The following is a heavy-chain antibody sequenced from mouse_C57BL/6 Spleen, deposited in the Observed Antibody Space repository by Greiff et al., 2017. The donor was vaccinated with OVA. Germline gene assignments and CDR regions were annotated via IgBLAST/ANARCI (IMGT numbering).Heavy chain of an antibody. CDR2: IDPSDSYT. J-gene: IGHJ4*01. D-gene: IGHD2-1*01. Sequence: QVQLQQPGAELVMPGASVKLSCKASGYTFTSYWMHWVKQRPGQGLEWIGEIDPSDSYTNYNQKFKGKSTLTVDKSSSTAYMQLSSLTSEDSAVYYCASGDYGKGMDYWGQGTSVTVSS. V-gene: IGHV1-69*01. CDR1: GYTFTSYW. CDR3: ASGDYGKGMDY.